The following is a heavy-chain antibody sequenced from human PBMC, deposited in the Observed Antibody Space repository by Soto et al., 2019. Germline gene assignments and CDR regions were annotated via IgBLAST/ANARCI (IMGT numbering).Heavy chain of an antibody. Sequence: QVQLVESGGGVVQPGRSLRLSCAASGFTFSSYGMHWVRQAPGKGLEWVAVIWYDGSNKYYADSVKGRFTISRDNSKNXLYLQMNSLRAEDTAVYYCARDLFTVTTASDAFDIWGQGTMVTGSS. CDR2: IWYDGSNK. J-gene: IGHJ3*02. CDR1: GFTFSSYG. V-gene: IGHV3-33*01. CDR3: ARDLFTVTTASDAFDI. D-gene: IGHD4-17*01.